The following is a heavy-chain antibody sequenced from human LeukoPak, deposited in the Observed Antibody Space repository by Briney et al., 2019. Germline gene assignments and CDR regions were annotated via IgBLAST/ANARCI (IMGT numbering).Heavy chain of an antibody. CDR1: GFTVSSNY. D-gene: IGHD2/OR15-2a*01. CDR3: ASPLGTFRSGDFDI. V-gene: IGHV3-53*01. J-gene: IGHJ3*02. CDR2: IYSGGST. Sequence: GGSLRLSCAASGFTVSSNYMSWVRQAPGKGLEWVSVIYSGGSTYYADSVKGRFTISRDNSKNTLYLQMNSLRAEDTAVYYCASPLGTFRSGDFDIWGQGTMVTVSS.